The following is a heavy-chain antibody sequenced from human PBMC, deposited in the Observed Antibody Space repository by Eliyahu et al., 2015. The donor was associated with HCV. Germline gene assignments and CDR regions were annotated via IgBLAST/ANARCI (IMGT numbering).Heavy chain of an antibody. J-gene: IGHJ4*02. D-gene: IGHD1-26*01. Sequence: EVQLVESGGGLIQPGGSLRLSCAASGFPESSNYMXWVRQAPGKGLEWVSVIYSGGSTYYADSVKGRFTISRDNSKNTLYLQMNSLRAEDTAVYYCARDFDSGSYLRYWGQGTLVTVSS. CDR3: ARDFDSGSYLRY. CDR1: GFPESSNY. CDR2: IYSGGST. V-gene: IGHV3-53*01.